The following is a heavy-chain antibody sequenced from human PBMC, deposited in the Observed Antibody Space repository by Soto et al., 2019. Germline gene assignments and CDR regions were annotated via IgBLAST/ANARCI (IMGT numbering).Heavy chain of an antibody. CDR3: AKDFGLVGATYYYYGMDV. J-gene: IGHJ6*02. CDR2: ISWDGGST. D-gene: IGHD1-26*01. V-gene: IGHV3-43*01. Sequence: HPGGSLRLSCAASGFTFDDYTMHWVRQAPGKGLEWVSLISWDGGSTYYADSVKGRFTISRDNSKNSLYLQMNSLRTEDTALYYCAKDFGLVGATYYYYGMDVWGQGTTVTVSS. CDR1: GFTFDDYT.